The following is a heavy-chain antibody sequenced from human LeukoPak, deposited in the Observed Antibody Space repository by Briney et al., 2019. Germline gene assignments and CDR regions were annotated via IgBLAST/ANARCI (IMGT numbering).Heavy chain of an antibody. CDR2: INPNSGST. J-gene: IGHJ4*02. CDR3: ARVLAYSYGLGHLDS. Sequence: ASVKVSCKASGYTFTGYYLHWVRQAPGQGLEWMGWINPNSGSTNYAQKFQGRVTMTRDTSVSTAYMELSRLRSDDTAVYYCARVLAYSYGLGHLDSWGQGTLVTVSS. D-gene: IGHD3-10*01. V-gene: IGHV1-2*02. CDR1: GYTFTGYY.